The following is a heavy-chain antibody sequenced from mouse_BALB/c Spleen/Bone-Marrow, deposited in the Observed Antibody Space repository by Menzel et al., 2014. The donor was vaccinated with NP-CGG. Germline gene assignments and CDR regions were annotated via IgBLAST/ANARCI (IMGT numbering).Heavy chain of an antibody. CDR2: ISSGGST. CDR3: ARGGLRYFDV. J-gene: IGHJ1*01. V-gene: IGHV5-6-5*01. CDR1: GFTFSSYA. Sequence: EVKVVESGGGLVKPGGSLKLSCAASGFTFSSYAMSWVHQTPEKRLEWVASISSGGSTYYPDSAKGRFTISRDNARNILYLQMSSLRSEDTAMYYCARGGLRYFDVWGAGTTVTVSS. D-gene: IGHD3-2*02.